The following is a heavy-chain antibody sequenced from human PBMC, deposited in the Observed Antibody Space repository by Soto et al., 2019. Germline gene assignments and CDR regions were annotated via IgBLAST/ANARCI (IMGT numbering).Heavy chain of an antibody. CDR2: ISGSGGST. CDR3: AKVVGSGWYRGLYFDY. D-gene: IGHD6-19*01. Sequence: GGSLRLSCAASGFTFSSYAMSWVRQAPGKGLEWVSAISGSGGSTYYADSVKGRFTISRDNSKNTLYLQMNSLRAEDTAVYYCAKVVGSGWYRGLYFDYWGQGTLVTVSS. V-gene: IGHV3-23*01. J-gene: IGHJ4*02. CDR1: GFTFSSYA.